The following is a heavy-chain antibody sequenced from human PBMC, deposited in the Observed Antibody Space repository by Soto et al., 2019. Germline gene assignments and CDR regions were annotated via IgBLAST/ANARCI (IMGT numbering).Heavy chain of an antibody. D-gene: IGHD6-6*01. V-gene: IGHV3-64*01. CDR3: ARRARPDFYYMDV. CDR2: ISSNGVGT. J-gene: IGHJ6*03. CDR1: GFTLSGYA. Sequence: EVQLAESGGALAQPGGSLGLSCAASGFTLSGYAMDWVRQAPGKGLEYVSGISSNGVGTYYANSVQGRFTISRDNSKNTVYLQMGSLRPEDMAVYYCARRARPDFYYMDVWGKGTTVTVSS.